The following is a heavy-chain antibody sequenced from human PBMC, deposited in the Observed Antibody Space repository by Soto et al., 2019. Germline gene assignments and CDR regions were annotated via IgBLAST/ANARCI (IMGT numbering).Heavy chain of an antibody. Sequence: PGGSLRLSCAASGFTFSTYAMSWVRQAPGKGLEWVSAISGSGGSTYYVDSVKGRFTISRDNSKNTLYLQMNSLRAEDTAVYYCAKGSYCTNGICYNYWGQGTLVTVSS. J-gene: IGHJ4*02. V-gene: IGHV3-23*01. D-gene: IGHD2-8*01. CDR1: GFTFSTYA. CDR2: ISGSGGST. CDR3: AKGSYCTNGICYNY.